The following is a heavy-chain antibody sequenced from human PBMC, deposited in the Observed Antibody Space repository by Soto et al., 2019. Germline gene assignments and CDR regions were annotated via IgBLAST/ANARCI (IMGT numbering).Heavy chain of an antibody. CDR2: INHSGST. V-gene: IGHV4-34*01. D-gene: IGHD3-3*01. Sequence: SETLSLTCAVYGGSFSGYYWSWIRQPPGKGLEWIGEINHSGSTNYNPSLKSRVTISVDTSKNQFSLKLSSVTAADTAVYYCARGAQYYDFWSGYSVSSRPKNWFDPWGQGTLVTVSS. CDR1: GGSFSGYY. CDR3: ARGAQYYDFWSGYSVSSRPKNWFDP. J-gene: IGHJ5*02.